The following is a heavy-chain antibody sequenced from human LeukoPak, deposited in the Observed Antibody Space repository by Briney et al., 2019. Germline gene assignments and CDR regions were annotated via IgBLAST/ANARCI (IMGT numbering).Heavy chain of an antibody. CDR3: AKDVAYSGSYYFDY. Sequence: GGSLRLSCAASGFTFSSYGMHWVRQAPGKGLEWVAVISYDGSNKYYADSVKGRFTISRDNSKNTLYLHMNSLRAEDTAVYYCAKDVAYSGSYYFDYWGQGTLVTVSS. CDR2: ISYDGSNK. D-gene: IGHD1-26*01. V-gene: IGHV3-30*18. J-gene: IGHJ4*02. CDR1: GFTFSSYG.